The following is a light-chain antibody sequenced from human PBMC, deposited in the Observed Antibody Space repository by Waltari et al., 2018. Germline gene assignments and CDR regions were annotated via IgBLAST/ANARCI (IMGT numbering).Light chain of an antibody. Sequence: IVLTQSPGTLSLSPGERATLACRASQSVGRTLAWYQQKPGRAPRLLIFVASSRASGIPDRFSGSGSGTDFSLTISRLEPEDFAVYYCQHYVRLPATFGQGTKVEIK. CDR1: QSVGRT. CDR3: QHYVRLPAT. V-gene: IGKV3-20*01. J-gene: IGKJ1*01. CDR2: VAS.